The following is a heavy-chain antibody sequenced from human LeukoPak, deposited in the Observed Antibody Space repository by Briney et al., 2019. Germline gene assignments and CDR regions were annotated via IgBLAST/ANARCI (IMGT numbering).Heavy chain of an antibody. CDR2: VYYTGRT. J-gene: IGHJ6*02. CDR3: ARHSSGWSWGYYGMDV. V-gene: IGHV4-39*01. CDR1: GGSISTSTHY. D-gene: IGHD6-19*01. Sequence: SEPLSLTCTVSGGSISTSTHYWGWIRQPPGKGLEWIGSVYYTGRTYYNPSLKSRVTISVNPSKNQFSLKLSSVTAADTAVYYWARHSSGWSWGYYGMDVWGQGTTVTVSS.